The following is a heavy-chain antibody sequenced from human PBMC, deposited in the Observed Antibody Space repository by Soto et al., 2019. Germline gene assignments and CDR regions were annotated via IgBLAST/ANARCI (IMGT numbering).Heavy chain of an antibody. CDR3: ARVKVYCSSTSCSDPKFDY. D-gene: IGHD2-2*01. J-gene: IGHJ4*02. V-gene: IGHV3-74*01. CDR1: GFTFSSYW. Sequence: GGSLRLSCAASGFTFSSYWMHWVRQAPGKGLVWVSRINSDGSSTSYADSVKGRFTISRDNAKNTLYLQMNSLRAEETAVYYCARVKVYCSSTSCSDPKFDYWGQGTLVTVSS. CDR2: INSDGSST.